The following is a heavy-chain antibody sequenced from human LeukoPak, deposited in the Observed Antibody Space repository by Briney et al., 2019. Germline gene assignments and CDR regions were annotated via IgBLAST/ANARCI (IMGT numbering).Heavy chain of an antibody. V-gene: IGHV1-46*03. CDR1: GYTFTSYY. CDR2: INPSGGST. D-gene: IGHD5-12*01. CDR3: ARGSSGYAPIDF. Sequence: ASVKGSCKASGYTFTSYYMHWVRQAPGQGLEWMGIINPSGGSTNYAQKFQGRVTMTRDTSTCTVYMELSSLRSEDTAVYYCARGSSGYAPIDFWGQGTLVTVSS. J-gene: IGHJ4*02.